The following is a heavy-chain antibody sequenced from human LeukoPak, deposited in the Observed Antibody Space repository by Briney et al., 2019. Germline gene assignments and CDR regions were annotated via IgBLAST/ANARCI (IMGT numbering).Heavy chain of an antibody. D-gene: IGHD2-8*01. V-gene: IGHV3-23*01. CDR1: GFTFSNYA. Sequence: GGSLRLSCSASGFTFSNYAMTWVRQAPGKGLEWVSSINYSGEYTYYADSVEGRFTISRDNYKNTLYLQMNSLRAEDTAVYYCAKEYARRVVFYTFEIWGQGSVVTVSS. CDR3: AKEYARRVVFYTFEI. J-gene: IGHJ3*02. CDR2: INYSGEYT.